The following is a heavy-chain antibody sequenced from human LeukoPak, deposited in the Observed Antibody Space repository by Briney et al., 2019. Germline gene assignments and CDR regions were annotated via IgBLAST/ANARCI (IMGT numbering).Heavy chain of an antibody. D-gene: IGHD2-2*01. CDR3: ARGPGYCSSTSCYRYFDY. CDR1: GFTFSSYS. Sequence: PGGSLRLSCAASGFTFSSYSMNWVRQAPGKGLEWVSFISSSSQSVYYADSMKGRFTISRDNAKNSLYLQMNSLRAEDTAVYYCARGPGYCSSTSCYRYFDYWGQGTLVTVSS. V-gene: IGHV3-21*01. J-gene: IGHJ4*02. CDR2: ISSSSQSV.